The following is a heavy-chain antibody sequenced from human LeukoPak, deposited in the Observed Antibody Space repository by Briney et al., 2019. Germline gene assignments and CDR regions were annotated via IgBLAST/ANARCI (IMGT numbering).Heavy chain of an antibody. Sequence: PGGSLRLSCAASGFTFSSYSMNWVRQAPGKGLEWVSSISSSSSYIYYADSVKGRFTISRDNAKNSLYLQMNSLRAEDTAVYYCAREDRGYSYGQFDYWGQGTLVTVSS. CDR3: AREDRGYSYGQFDY. V-gene: IGHV3-21*01. D-gene: IGHD5-18*01. J-gene: IGHJ4*02. CDR2: ISSSSSYI. CDR1: GFTFSSYS.